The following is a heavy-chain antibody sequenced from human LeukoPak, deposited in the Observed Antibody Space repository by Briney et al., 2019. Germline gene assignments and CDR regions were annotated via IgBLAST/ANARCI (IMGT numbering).Heavy chain of an antibody. CDR2: TSTSGGSA. D-gene: IGHD1-26*01. CDR1: GFTFSNNA. Sequence: GVSLRRSCAASGFTFSNNAMSRVRQAPGKGLEWVSATSTSGGSAYYADSVKGRFTISRDNSKNTLYLQMDSLRADDTAVYYCARYSGSYYYPPAWDLWGQGTLVTVSS. CDR3: ARYSGSYYYPPAWDL. V-gene: IGHV3-23*01. J-gene: IGHJ4*02.